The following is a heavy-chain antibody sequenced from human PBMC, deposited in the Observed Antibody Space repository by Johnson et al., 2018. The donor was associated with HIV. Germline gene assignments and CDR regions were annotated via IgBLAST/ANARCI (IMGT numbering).Heavy chain of an antibody. CDR3: ARGRAGGAFDI. D-gene: IGHD3-10*01. CDR2: IGTAGDT. CDR1: GFTFSSYD. J-gene: IGHJ3*02. Sequence: VKLVESGGGVVQPGGSLRLSCAASGFTFSSYDMHWVRQATGKGLEWVSAIGTAGDTYYPGSVKGRFTISIENAKNSLYLQMNSLRAGDTAGYYCARGRAGGAFDIWGQGTMVTVSS. V-gene: IGHV3-13*01.